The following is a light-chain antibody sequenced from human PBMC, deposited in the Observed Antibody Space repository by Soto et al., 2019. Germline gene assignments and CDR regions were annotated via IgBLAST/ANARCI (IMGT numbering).Light chain of an antibody. CDR2: G. Sequence: QSVLTQPPSVSGAPGQRVTISCTGSSSNIGGGYPVHWYQQLPGTAPKLLVAGNRPSGVADGFSVAKSAGSASLAITGLLAVDEDDYYCQSDDSSLSRRWVFGGGTKLTVL. V-gene: IGLV1-40*01. J-gene: IGLJ3*02. CDR3: QSDDSSLSRRWV. CDR1: SSNIGGGYP.